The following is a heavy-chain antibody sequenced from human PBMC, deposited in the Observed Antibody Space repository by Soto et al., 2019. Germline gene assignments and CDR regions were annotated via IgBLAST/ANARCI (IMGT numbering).Heavy chain of an antibody. Sequence: GRSLRLYCAASGFTFTSYDMHWVRQAPGKGLEWMALILHDGSAEHYADSVKGRFTISRDNSKSTLYLQMNSLRAEDTSVYYCARSRDGYSFYFYYGMDVWPQGSTVTVSS. D-gene: IGHD4-4*01. CDR1: GFTFTSYD. CDR3: ARSRDGYSFYFYYGMDV. V-gene: IGHV3-30*03. J-gene: IGHJ6*02. CDR2: ILHDGSAE.